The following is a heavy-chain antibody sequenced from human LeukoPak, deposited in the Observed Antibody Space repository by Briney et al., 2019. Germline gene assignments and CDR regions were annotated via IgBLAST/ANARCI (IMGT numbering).Heavy chain of an antibody. CDR2: IYTSGST. Sequence: SETLSLTCTVSGGSISSYYWSWIRQPAGKGLEWIGRIYTSGSTNYNPSLKSRVTMSVDTSKKQFSLKLSSVTAADTAVYYCARAGYYYATREYYFDYWGRGTLVTVSS. CDR3: ARAGYYYATREYYFDY. J-gene: IGHJ4*02. D-gene: IGHD3-10*01. CDR1: GGSISSYY. V-gene: IGHV4-4*07.